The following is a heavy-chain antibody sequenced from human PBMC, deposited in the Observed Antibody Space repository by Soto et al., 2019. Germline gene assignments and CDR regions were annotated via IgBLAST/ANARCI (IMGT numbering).Heavy chain of an antibody. CDR1: GYTFTSYG. Sequence: QVQLVQSGAEVKKPGASVKVSCKASGYTFTSYGISWVRQAPGQGLERMGWISAYNGNTKYAQKFQGRVTVTTDTSTSTGYMELRSLRSDDTAVYYCARDLNLGLAAGWGQGTLVTVSS. CDR2: ISAYNGNT. V-gene: IGHV1-18*01. J-gene: IGHJ4*02. CDR3: ARDLNLGLAAG. D-gene: IGHD6-13*01.